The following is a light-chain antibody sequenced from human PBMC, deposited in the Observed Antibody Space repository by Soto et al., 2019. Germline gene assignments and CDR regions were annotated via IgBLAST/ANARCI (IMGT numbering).Light chain of an antibody. CDR3: SSYTSSSHYV. V-gene: IGLV2-14*01. CDR2: EVS. CDR1: SSDVGGYNY. J-gene: IGLJ1*01. Sequence: LSHPASVSGSPGDAITISCTGTSSDVGGYNYVSWYQQHPGKAPKLMIYEVSNRPSGVSNRFSGSKSGNTASLTISGLQAEEEADYYCSSYTSSSHYVFGSGTKVTVL.